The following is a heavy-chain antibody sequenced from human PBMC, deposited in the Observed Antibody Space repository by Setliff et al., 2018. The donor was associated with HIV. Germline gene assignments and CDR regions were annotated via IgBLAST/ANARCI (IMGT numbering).Heavy chain of an antibody. CDR1: GGSLSGYH. CDR3: AAPRGLSTILVY. Sequence: SETLSLTCAVYGGSLSGYHWSWIRQSPGKGLEWIGEINHSGSTNYNPSLKSRVIISIDTSKKQFSLKLTSVTAADTATYYCAAPRGLSTILVYWGQGSLVTVSS. D-gene: IGHD3-9*01. CDR2: INHSGST. V-gene: IGHV4-34*01. J-gene: IGHJ4*02.